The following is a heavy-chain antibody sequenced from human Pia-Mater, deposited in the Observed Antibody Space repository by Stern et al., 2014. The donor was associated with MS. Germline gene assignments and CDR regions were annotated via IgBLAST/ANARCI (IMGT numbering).Heavy chain of an antibody. CDR3: ARGYSSGWLFLLDY. D-gene: IGHD6-19*01. CDR1: GFTFSTYP. V-gene: IGHV3-30-3*01. Sequence: VHLVESGGGVVQPGTSLRISCAASGFTFSTYPIHWVRQAPGKGLEWVAVISFDGNKKYFADSVKGRFTISRDNSKNTMYLQMNSLRDEDTAIYYCARGYSSGWLFLLDYWGQGTLVIVSS. CDR2: ISFDGNKK. J-gene: IGHJ4*02.